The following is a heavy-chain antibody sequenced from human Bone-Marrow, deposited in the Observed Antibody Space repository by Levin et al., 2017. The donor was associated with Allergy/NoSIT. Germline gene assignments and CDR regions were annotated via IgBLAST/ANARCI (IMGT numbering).Heavy chain of an antibody. CDR2: ISAGGNYI. CDR3: ASWAMYHYDRSAFDYFYYAMDV. Sequence: GGSLRLSCAASGILFSSYDMNWVRQAPGKGLEWVSSISAGGNYIYYADSVNGRFTISRDNAKNSLFLQMNSLRAEDTAVYYCASWAMYHYDRSAFDYFYYAMDVWGQGTTATVSS. CDR1: GILFSSYD. D-gene: IGHD3-22*01. J-gene: IGHJ6*02. V-gene: IGHV3-21*01.